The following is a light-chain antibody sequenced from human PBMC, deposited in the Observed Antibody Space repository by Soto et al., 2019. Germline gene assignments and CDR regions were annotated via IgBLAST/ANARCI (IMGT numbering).Light chain of an antibody. CDR3: QQANSFPART. CDR1: QSISSW. Sequence: DIQVTQTPSTLSASVGDRVTITCRASQSISSWLAWYQQNPGKAPKLLIYDASSLESGVPSRFSGSGSGTDFTLTISSLQPEDFATYYCQQANSFPARTFGQGTRLEIK. V-gene: IGKV1-5*01. CDR2: DAS. J-gene: IGKJ5*01.